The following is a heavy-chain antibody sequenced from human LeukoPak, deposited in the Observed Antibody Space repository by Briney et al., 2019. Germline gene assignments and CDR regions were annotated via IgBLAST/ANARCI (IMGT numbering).Heavy chain of an antibody. J-gene: IGHJ4*02. CDR2: ISYDGSNK. D-gene: IGHD5-24*01. CDR1: GVTFSSYA. CDR3: ARGSLWLQLDY. V-gene: IGHV3-30-3*01. Sequence: GGSLRLSCAASGVTFSSYAIHWVRQAPGKGREWGAVISYDGSNKDYADSVKGRFTISRDHSKNTLYLQMNSLRAEDTAVYYCARGSLWLQLDYWGQGTLVTVSS.